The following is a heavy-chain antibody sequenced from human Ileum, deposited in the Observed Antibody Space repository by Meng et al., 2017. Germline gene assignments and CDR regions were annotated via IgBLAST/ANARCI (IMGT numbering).Heavy chain of an antibody. V-gene: IGHV6-1*01. CDR3: ARGGGSYYHFDY. D-gene: IGHD1-26*01. J-gene: IGHJ4*02. CDR2: TYYRSKWFN. Sequence: QATLRESGPGLVKPPQILSLTCAIPGDSVSGNSAAWNWIRQSPSRGLEWLGRTYYRSKWFNEYAVSVKSRITINPDTSENQFSLQLNSVTPEDAAVYYCARGGGSYYHFDYWGQGTLVTVSS. CDR1: GDSVSGNSAA.